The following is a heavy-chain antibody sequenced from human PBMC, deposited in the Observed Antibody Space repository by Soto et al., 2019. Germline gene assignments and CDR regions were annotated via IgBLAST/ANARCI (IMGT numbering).Heavy chain of an antibody. CDR1: GFTFSSYA. CDR3: AKGGPEYGDYDAYYFDY. V-gene: IGHV3-23*01. D-gene: IGHD4-17*01. CDR2: ISGSGGST. J-gene: IGHJ4*02. Sequence: PGGSLRLSCAASGFTFSSYAMSWVRQAPGKGLEWVSAISGSGGSTYYADSVKGRFTISRDNSKNTLYLQMNSLRAEDTAVYYCAKGGPEYGDYDAYYFDYWGQGTLVTVSS.